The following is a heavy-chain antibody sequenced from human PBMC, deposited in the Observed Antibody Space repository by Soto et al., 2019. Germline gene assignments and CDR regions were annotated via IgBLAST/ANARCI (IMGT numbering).Heavy chain of an antibody. J-gene: IGHJ3*02. V-gene: IGHV4-30-2*01. CDR2: IYHSGST. CDR3: ARFTTYDSSGYYLDTFDI. D-gene: IGHD3-22*01. Sequence: QLQLQESGSGLVKPSQTLSLTCAVSGGSISSGGYSWSWIRQPPGKVLEWIGYIYHSGSTYYNPSLKSRVTISVDRSKNQSSLKLSSVTAADPAVYYCARFTTYDSSGYYLDTFDIWGQGTMVTFSS. CDR1: GGSISSGGYS.